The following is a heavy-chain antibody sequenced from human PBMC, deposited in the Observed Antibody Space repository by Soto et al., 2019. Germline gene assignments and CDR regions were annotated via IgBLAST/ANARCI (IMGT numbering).Heavy chain of an antibody. CDR1: GGSFSGYY. Sequence: SETLSLTCAVYGGSFSGYYWSWIRQPPGKGLEWIGEINHSGSTNYNPSLKSRVTISVDTSKNQFSLNLTSMTAADTAVYYCARRGTPEYIMRGHFDSWGQGTLVTVP. J-gene: IGHJ4*02. V-gene: IGHV4-34*01. CDR2: INHSGST. D-gene: IGHD3-10*01. CDR3: ARRGTPEYIMRGHFDS.